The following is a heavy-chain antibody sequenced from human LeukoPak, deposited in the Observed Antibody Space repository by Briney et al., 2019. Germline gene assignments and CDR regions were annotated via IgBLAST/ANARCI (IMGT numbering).Heavy chain of an antibody. CDR1: GFTFSNYW. V-gene: IGHV3-7*04. CDR2: IHPEGNEK. J-gene: IGHJ4*02. CDR3: ARGDDFSGDY. Sequence: PGGSLRLXCAASGFTFSNYWMSWDRRAPGKGLEWVAKIHPEGNEKYHVDSVKGRFTISRDNAKNFLHLQMDSLRVEDTAVYYCARGDDFSGDYWGQGTLVTVSS. D-gene: IGHD3/OR15-3a*01.